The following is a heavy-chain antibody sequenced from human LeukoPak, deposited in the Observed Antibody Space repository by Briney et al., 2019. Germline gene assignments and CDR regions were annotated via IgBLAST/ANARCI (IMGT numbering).Heavy chain of an antibody. V-gene: IGHV3-74*01. CDR1: RLTFSSYW. D-gene: IGHD1-1*01. CDR3: ASAWSY. CDR2: ISPDGSTT. Sequence: PGGSLRLSCVASRLTFSSYWMHWVRQAPGTGLVWVSYISPDGSTTRYADSVKGRFTISRDNAKNRLYLQTNSLRVEDTAVYFCASAWSYWGQGALVTVSS. J-gene: IGHJ4*02.